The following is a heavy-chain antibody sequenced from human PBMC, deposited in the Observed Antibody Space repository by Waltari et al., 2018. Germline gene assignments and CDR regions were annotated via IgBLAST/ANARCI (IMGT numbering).Heavy chain of an antibody. CDR2: INTGGSTT. CDR3: ARGKKDGWYLDL. J-gene: IGHJ2*01. Sequence: EVQLVESGGGLVQPGGSLRLSCAASGFPFSSNWLHWVRQAPGKGLVWVSRINTGGSTTNYADSVKGRFTISRDNAKNTVDLQINSLRAEDTAVYYCARGKKDGWYLDLWGRGSLVTVSS. CDR1: GFPFSSNW. V-gene: IGHV3-74*01.